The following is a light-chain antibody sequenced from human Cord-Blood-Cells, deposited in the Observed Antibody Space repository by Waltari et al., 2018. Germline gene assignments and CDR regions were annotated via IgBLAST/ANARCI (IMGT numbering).Light chain of an antibody. CDR3: SSYAGSNNYV. V-gene: IGLV2-8*01. CDR2: EVS. J-gene: IGLJ1*01. Sequence: QSALPQPPSASGSPGPSVTISCTATSSDVGGYNYVSWYQQHPGKAPKLMIYEVSKRPSGVPDRFSGSKSGNTASLTVSGLQAEDEADYYCSSYAGSNNYVFGTGTKVTVL. CDR1: SSDVGGYNY.